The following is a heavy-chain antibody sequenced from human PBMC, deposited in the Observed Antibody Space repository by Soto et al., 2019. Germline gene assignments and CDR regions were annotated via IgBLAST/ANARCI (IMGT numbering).Heavy chain of an antibody. CDR3: ARDIVAASTTTFRPRGQGYGNDY. Sequence: ASVKVSCKVSGYTLTELSMHWVRQAPGKGLEWMGGFDPEDGNTIYAQRFQGRVTMTRDTSTTTVNMEMNSLRSEDTATYFCARDIVAASTTTFRPRGQGYGNDYWGQGTLVTVSS. J-gene: IGHJ4*02. CDR2: FDPEDGNT. V-gene: IGHV1-24*01. CDR1: GYTLTELS. D-gene: IGHD5-18*01.